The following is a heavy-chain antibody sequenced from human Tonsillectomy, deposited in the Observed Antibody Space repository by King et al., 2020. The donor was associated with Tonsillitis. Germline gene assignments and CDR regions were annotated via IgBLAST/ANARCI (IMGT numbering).Heavy chain of an antibody. CDR2: INPSGGRT. D-gene: IGHD3-10*01. CDR3: ARSYGSGTYYNDGNYFDY. V-gene: IGHV1-46*01. Sequence: QLVQSGTEVKKPGASVRVSCKGSGYTFASYYMHWVRQAPGQGLEWMGIINPSGGRTTYAQKFQGRVTMTRDTSPSTVYMELSSLRSEDTAVYYCARSYGSGTYYNDGNYFDYWGQGTLVTVSS. J-gene: IGHJ4*02. CDR1: GYTFASYY.